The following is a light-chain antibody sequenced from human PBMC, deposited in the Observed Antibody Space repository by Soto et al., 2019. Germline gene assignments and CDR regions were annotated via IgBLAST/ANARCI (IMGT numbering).Light chain of an antibody. CDR1: QSVSSN. CDR2: GAS. CDR3: PHYYNWPRYT. J-gene: IGKJ2*01. V-gene: IGKV3-15*01. Sequence: EIVMTQSPATLSVSPGERATLSCRASQSVSSNVAWYQHKPGQAPRLLISGASTRATGIPARFSGSGSGTEFTLTISSLHSEDLAVYYCPHYYNWPRYTFGQGTKLEIK.